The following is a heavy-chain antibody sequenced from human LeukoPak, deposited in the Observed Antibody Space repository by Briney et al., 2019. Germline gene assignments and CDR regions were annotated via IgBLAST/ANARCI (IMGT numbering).Heavy chain of an antibody. J-gene: IGHJ3*02. Sequence: PSHTLSLTCTVSGGPISLGGYYWSWIRQHPGKGLEWIGYIYYNGNTYYNPSLKSRLTISGDTSENQFSLKLSSVTAADTAVYYCVRNFDSYNAFAIWGQGTMVTVSS. CDR1: GGPISLGGYY. V-gene: IGHV4-31*03. CDR3: VRNFDSYNAFAI. D-gene: IGHD3-22*01. CDR2: IYYNGNT.